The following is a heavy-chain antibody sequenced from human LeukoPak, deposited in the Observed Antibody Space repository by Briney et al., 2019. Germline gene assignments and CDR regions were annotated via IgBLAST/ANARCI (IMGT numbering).Heavy chain of an antibody. Sequence: PGGSLRLSCAASGFTFDDYAMHWVRQAPGKGLEWVSLISWDGGSTYYADSVKGRFTISRDNSKNSMYLQMNSLRAEDTALYYCAKDSEQWLVWGGYFDYWGQGTLVTVSS. CDR3: AKDSEQWLVWGGYFDY. CDR2: ISWDGGST. CDR1: GFTFDDYA. D-gene: IGHD6-19*01. J-gene: IGHJ4*02. V-gene: IGHV3-43D*03.